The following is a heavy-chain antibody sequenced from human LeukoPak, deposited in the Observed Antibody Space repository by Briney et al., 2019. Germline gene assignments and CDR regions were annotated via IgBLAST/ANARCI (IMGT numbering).Heavy chain of an antibody. Sequence: GGSLRLSCAASGVTFSSYSMNWVRQAPGKGLEWVSSMSSSSCYIYYPDSVKGRFTISRDNANNSLYLQMNSLRAEDTAVYYCARGQTTVTYLDDRDYWGQGTLVTVSS. V-gene: IGHV3-21*01. CDR3: ARGQTTVTYLDDRDY. D-gene: IGHD4-17*01. CDR1: GVTFSSYS. CDR2: MSSSSCYI. J-gene: IGHJ4*02.